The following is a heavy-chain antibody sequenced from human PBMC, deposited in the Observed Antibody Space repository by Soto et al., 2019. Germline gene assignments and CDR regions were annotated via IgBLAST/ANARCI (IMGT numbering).Heavy chain of an antibody. D-gene: IGHD4-17*01. CDR2: IYYSGST. CDR3: ASTEYGGKSSGAFDI. J-gene: IGHJ3*02. CDR1: GGSSSSGDYY. V-gene: IGHV4-30-4*01. Sequence: PSETLSLTCTVSGGSSSSGDYYWSWIRQPPGKGLEWIGYIYYSGSTYYNPSLKSRVTISVDTSKNQFSLKLSSVTAADTAVYYCASTEYGGKSSGAFDIWGQGTMVTVSS.